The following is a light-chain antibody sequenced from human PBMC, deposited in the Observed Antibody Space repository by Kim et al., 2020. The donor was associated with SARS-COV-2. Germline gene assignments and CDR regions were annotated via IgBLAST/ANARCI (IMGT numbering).Light chain of an antibody. CDR3: AAWDDSLNGPV. V-gene: IGLV1-44*01. Sequence: GQRVTITSSGASSNRGSKAVNGYRQLPGTAPKLHIFSNNQRPAGVADRVAGSTSGPSASLAISGLQSEDEADYYCAAWDDSLNGPVFGGGTQLTVL. J-gene: IGLJ2*01. CDR1: SSNRGSKA. CDR2: SNN.